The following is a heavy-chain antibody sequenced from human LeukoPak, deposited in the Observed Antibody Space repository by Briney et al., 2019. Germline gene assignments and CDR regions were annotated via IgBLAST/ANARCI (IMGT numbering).Heavy chain of an antibody. CDR2: IYGPGST. CDR1: GGSISSSGYY. V-gene: IGHV4-39*01. D-gene: IGHD3-3*01. CDR3: ASGTIPRSTRLDY. Sequence: SETLSLTCTVSGGSISSSGYYWGWIRQPPEKGLEWIGSIYGPGSTYYNPSLKSRVTMSVDTSKNQFSLKLSSVTAADTAVYYCASGTIPRSTRLDYWGQGTLVTVSS. J-gene: IGHJ4*02.